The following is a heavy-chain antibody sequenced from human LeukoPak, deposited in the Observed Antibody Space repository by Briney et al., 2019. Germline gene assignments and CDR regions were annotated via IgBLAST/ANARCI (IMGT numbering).Heavy chain of an antibody. CDR1: GYTFTSYY. CDR2: INPTGGST. V-gene: IGHV1-46*01. D-gene: IGHD3-10*01. J-gene: IGHJ6*03. CDR3: ARAGVMVRGVIYYYYMDV. Sequence: GASVKVSCKASGYTFTSYYMHWVRQAPAQGIEWMGVINPTGGSTSYAQKFQGRVTMTRDMSTSTVYMELSSLRSEDTAVYYCARAGVMVRGVIYYYYMDVWGKGTTVTISS.